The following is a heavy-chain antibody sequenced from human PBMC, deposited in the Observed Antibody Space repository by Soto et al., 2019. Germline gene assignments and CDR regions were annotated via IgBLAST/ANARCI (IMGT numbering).Heavy chain of an antibody. CDR1: GYSFTTHD. Sequence: QVQLVQSGAEVKKPGASVKVSCKASGYSFTTHDITWLRQAPGKGLEWVGGISTDRGDTIYPQNLQGRVTMTTDSSTSTVYMELKSLRSDDTAVYYCARDDLNRGGKYFDYWGQGTLATVSS. CDR3: ARDDLNRGGKYFDY. CDR2: ISTDRGDT. D-gene: IGHD2-15*01. V-gene: IGHV1-18*01. J-gene: IGHJ4*02.